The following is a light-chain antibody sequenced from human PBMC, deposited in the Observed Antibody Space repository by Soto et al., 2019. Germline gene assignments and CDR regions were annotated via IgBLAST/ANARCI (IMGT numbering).Light chain of an antibody. Sequence: DIQMTQSPSSLSASVGDRVTITCRASQSISSYLNWYQQIPGKAPKLLIYAASSLQSGVPSRFSGSGSGTDFTLTISSLQPEDFATYYCQQSYSTPPFFGQGTKLEIK. CDR1: QSISSY. J-gene: IGKJ2*01. CDR3: QQSYSTPPF. V-gene: IGKV1-39*01. CDR2: AAS.